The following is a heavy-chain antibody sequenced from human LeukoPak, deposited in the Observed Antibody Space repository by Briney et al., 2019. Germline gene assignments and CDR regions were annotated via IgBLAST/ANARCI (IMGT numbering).Heavy chain of an antibody. CDR2: IYTSGST. V-gene: IGHV4-4*07. J-gene: IGHJ6*03. Sequence: SETLSLTFTVPGGSISSYYWSWIRQPAGKGLEWIGRIYTSGSTNYNPSLKSRVTMSVDTSKNQFSLKLSSVTAADTAVYYCARQYTYGHTWPYYYNMDVWGKGTTVTVSS. D-gene: IGHD5-18*01. CDR1: GGSISSYY. CDR3: ARQYTYGHTWPYYYNMDV.